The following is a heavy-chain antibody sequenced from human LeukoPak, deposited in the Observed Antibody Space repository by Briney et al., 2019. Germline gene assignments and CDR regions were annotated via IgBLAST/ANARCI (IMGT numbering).Heavy chain of an antibody. CDR3: ASEGAPRAEYFQH. CDR2: ISGSSSYT. V-gene: IGHV3-11*06. J-gene: IGHJ1*01. Sequence: PGGSLRLSCAASGFTFSDYDMSWVRQAPGKGLEWVSYISGSSSYTNYADSVKGRFTISRDKAKNSLYLQMNSLRADDTAVYYCASEGAPRAEYFQHWGQGTLVTVSS. CDR1: GFTFSDYD. D-gene: IGHD4/OR15-4a*01.